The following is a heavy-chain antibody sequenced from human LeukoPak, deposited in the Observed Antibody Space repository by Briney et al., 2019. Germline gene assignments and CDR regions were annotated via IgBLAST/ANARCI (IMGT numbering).Heavy chain of an antibody. D-gene: IGHD3-10*01. CDR1: GGTFSSYA. CDR3: ARDSEVRRNLWHY. CDR2: IVPIFGTA. Sequence: SVKVSCKASGGTFSSYAISWVRQAPGQGLEWMGGIVPIFGTANYAQQFQGRVTITADESTSTVYMELSSLRSEDTAVYYCARDSEVRRNLWHYWGQGTLVTVSS. V-gene: IGHV1-69*01. J-gene: IGHJ4*02.